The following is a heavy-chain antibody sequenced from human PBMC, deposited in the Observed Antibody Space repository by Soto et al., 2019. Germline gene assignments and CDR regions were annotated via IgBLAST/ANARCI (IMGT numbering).Heavy chain of an antibody. CDR2: IWYDGSNK. V-gene: IGHV3-33*01. Sequence: QVQLVESGGGVVQPGRSLRLSCAASGFTFSSYGMHWVRQAPGKGLEWVAVIWYDGSNKYYADSVKGRFTISRDNSKNTLYLQMNSLRAEDTAVYYCARTPGIVVCYGMDVWGQGTTVTVSS. D-gene: IGHD1-26*01. J-gene: IGHJ6*02. CDR1: GFTFSSYG. CDR3: ARTPGIVVCYGMDV.